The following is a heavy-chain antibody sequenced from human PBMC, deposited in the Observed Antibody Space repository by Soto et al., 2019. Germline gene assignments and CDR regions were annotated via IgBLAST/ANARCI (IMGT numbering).Heavy chain of an antibody. D-gene: IGHD6-13*01. Sequence: ASVKVSCKASGYTFTGYYMHWVRQAPGQGLEWMGWINPNSGGTNYAQKFQGWVTMTRDTSISTAYMELSRLRSDDTAVYYCARAQPPAGTDNWFDPWGQGTLVTVSS. CDR3: ARAQPPAGTDNWFDP. CDR1: GYTFTGYY. V-gene: IGHV1-2*04. J-gene: IGHJ5*02. CDR2: INPNSGGT.